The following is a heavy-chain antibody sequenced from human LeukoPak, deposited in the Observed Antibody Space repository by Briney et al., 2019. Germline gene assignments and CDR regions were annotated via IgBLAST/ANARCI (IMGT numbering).Heavy chain of an antibody. D-gene: IGHD4-23*01. J-gene: IGHJ4*02. V-gene: IGHV4-34*09. CDR1: GGSFSGYY. Sequence: PSETLSLTCAVYGGSFSGYYWSWIRQPPGKGLEWIGHIYYSENTYYNPSLKSRVTISVDTSKNQFSLKLSSVTAADTAVYYCARDRRWYHFDYWGQGTLVTVSS. CDR3: ARDRRWYHFDY. CDR2: IYYSENT.